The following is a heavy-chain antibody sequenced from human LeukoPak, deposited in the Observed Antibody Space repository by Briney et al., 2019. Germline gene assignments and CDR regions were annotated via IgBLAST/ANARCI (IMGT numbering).Heavy chain of an antibody. V-gene: IGHV5-51*01. Sequence: PGESLKIPCKGSGYRFTSYWIAWVRQMPGKGLEWMGIIYPGDSDTRHSPSFQGQVTISADKSISTAYLQWSSLKASDTAMYYCATSYSSSLPFDYWGQGTLVTVSS. CDR2: IYPGDSDT. CDR3: ATSYSSSLPFDY. CDR1: GYRFTSYW. D-gene: IGHD6-6*01. J-gene: IGHJ4*02.